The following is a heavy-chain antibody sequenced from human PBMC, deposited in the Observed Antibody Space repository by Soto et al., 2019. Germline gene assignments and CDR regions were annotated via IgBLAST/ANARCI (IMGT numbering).Heavy chain of an antibody. J-gene: IGHJ4*02. CDR2: VNPNGGGT. D-gene: IGHD5-12*01. CDR3: ARGGEWLQLDY. V-gene: IGHV1-46*01. Sequence: QVQLVQSGAEVKKPGASVRVSCKASGYNFTSYYMHWVRQAPGQGLEWMGIVNPNGGGTSYAQKVPGKVTMTRDTSTSTVYMELTGLRSEDTAVYYCARGGEWLQLDYWGQGTLVTVSS. CDR1: GYNFTSYY.